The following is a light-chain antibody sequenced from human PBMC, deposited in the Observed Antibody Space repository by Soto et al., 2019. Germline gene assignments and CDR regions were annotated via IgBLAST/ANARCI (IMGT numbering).Light chain of an antibody. CDR1: QSVSSY. J-gene: IGKJ5*01. CDR2: DAS. V-gene: IGKV3-11*01. CDR3: QQRSNWLIT. Sequence: EVVLSQSPATLSLSPRERATLSCRASQSVSSYLAWYQQKPGQAPRLLIYDASNRATGIPARFSGSGSGTDFTLTISSLEPEDFAVYYCQQRSNWLITFCQGTLLAVK.